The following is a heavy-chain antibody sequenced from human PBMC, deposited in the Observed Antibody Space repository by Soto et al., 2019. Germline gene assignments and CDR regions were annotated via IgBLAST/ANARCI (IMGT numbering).Heavy chain of an antibody. Sequence: GGSLRLSCAASGFTFSSYGMHWVRQAPGKGLEWVAVIWYDGSNKYYADSVKGRFTISRDNSKNTLYLQMNSLRAEDTAVYYCARAVGIAAAGSNFDYWGQGTLVTVSS. V-gene: IGHV3-33*01. CDR3: ARAVGIAAAGSNFDY. D-gene: IGHD6-13*01. J-gene: IGHJ4*02. CDR1: GFTFSSYG. CDR2: IWYDGSNK.